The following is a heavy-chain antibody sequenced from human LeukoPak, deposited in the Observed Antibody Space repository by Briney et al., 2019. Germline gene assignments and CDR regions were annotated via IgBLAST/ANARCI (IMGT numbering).Heavy chain of an antibody. J-gene: IGHJ6*03. Sequence: SETLSLTCTVSDGSISSYYWSWIRQPPGMGLEWIGYVYYSGSTKYNPSLKSRVTISVDTSKNQFSLKLSSVTAADTAVYYCARVRPGSNPYYYFYYLDVWGKGTTVTVSS. CDR1: DGSISSYY. V-gene: IGHV4-59*01. D-gene: IGHD6-13*01. CDR3: ARVRPGSNPYYYFYYLDV. CDR2: VYYSGST.